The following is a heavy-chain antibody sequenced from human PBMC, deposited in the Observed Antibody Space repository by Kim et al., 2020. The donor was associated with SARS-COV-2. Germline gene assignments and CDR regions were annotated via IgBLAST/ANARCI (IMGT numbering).Heavy chain of an antibody. J-gene: IGHJ3*02. Sequence: GGSLRLSCAASGFTFDDYAMHWVRQAPGKGLEWVSGISWNSGSIGYADSVKGRFTISRDNAKNSLYLQMNSLRAEDTALYYCAKGGRSMTTVTTDAFDIWGQGTMVTVSS. CDR1: GFTFDDYA. D-gene: IGHD4-17*01. CDR3: AKGGRSMTTVTTDAFDI. CDR2: ISWNSGSI. V-gene: IGHV3-9*01.